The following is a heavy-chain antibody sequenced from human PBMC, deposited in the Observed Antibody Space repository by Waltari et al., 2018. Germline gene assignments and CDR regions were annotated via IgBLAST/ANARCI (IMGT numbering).Heavy chain of an antibody. CDR3: ARLILTAGPRYNWFDP. CDR2: YYHSGST. Sequence: QVQLQESGPGLVKPSETLSLTCAVSGYSISSGYYWGWIRQPPGKGLEWIGSYYHSGSTYYTPSLKSRVTISVDTSKNQFSLKLSSVTAADTAVYYCARLILTAGPRYNWFDPWGQGTLVTVSS. V-gene: IGHV4-38-2*01. CDR1: GYSISSGYY. D-gene: IGHD6-13*01. J-gene: IGHJ5*02.